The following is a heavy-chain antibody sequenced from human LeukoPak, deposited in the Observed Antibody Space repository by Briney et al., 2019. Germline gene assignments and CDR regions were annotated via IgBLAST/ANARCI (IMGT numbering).Heavy chain of an antibody. Sequence: GGSLRLSCAASGFTFSSYWMSWVRQAPGKGLEWVAVISYDGSNKYYADSVKGRFTISRDNSKNTLYLQMNSLRAEDTAVYYCARDSYGFDYWGQGTLVTVSS. D-gene: IGHD5-18*01. J-gene: IGHJ4*02. CDR1: GFTFSSYW. CDR3: ARDSYGFDY. CDR2: ISYDGSNK. V-gene: IGHV3-30*03.